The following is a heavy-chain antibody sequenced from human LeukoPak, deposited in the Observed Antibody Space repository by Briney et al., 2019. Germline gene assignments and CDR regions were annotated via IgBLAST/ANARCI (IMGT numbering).Heavy chain of an antibody. D-gene: IGHD6-19*01. CDR3: AREQWLVLDY. CDR1: GFSLSIYW. Sequence: GGSLRLSCAVSGFSLSIYWMSWVRQAPGKGLEWVANIKQDGSEKYYVDSLKGRFTISRDNAKNSLILQMNSLRDEDTAVYYCAREQWLVLDYWGQGTLVTVSS. CDR2: IKQDGSEK. V-gene: IGHV3-7*01. J-gene: IGHJ4*02.